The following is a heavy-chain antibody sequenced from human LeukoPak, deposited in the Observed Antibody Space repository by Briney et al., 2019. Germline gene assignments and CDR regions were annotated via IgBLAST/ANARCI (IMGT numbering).Heavy chain of an antibody. Sequence: GGSLRLSCAASGFTFSTYWMSWVRQAPGKGLEWVSAISGSGGSTYYADSVKGRFTISRDNSKNTLYLQMNSLRAEDTAVYCCAKVRVGATDYWGQGTLVTVSS. J-gene: IGHJ4*02. CDR2: ISGSGGST. CDR3: AKVRVGATDY. V-gene: IGHV3-23*01. D-gene: IGHD1-26*01. CDR1: GFTFSTYW.